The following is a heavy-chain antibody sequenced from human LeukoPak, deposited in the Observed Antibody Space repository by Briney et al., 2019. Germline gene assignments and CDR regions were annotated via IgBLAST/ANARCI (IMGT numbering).Heavy chain of an antibody. Sequence: GASVKVSCKASGYTFTSYYIHWVRQAPGQGLEWMGLISPSGGSTSYAQKFQGRVTMTRDTSTSTVYMELRSLRSEDTAVYYCARTYGDYPNYYFDYWGQGTLVTVSS. V-gene: IGHV1-46*01. CDR3: ARTYGDYPNYYFDY. CDR2: ISPSGGST. D-gene: IGHD4-17*01. J-gene: IGHJ4*02. CDR1: GYTFTSYY.